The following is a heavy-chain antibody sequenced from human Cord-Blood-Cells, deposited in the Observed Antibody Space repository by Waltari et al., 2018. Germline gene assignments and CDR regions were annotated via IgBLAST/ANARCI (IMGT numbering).Heavy chain of an antibody. CDR3: ARENWNYYYGMDV. Sequence: EVQLVESGGGLVQPGGSLRLSCAASGFTFSDHYMDWVRQAPGKGLEWVGRTRNKANSYTTEYAASVKGRFTISRDESKNSLYLQMNSLKTEDTAVYYCARENWNYYYGMDVWGQGTTVTVSS. CDR2: TRNKANSYTT. D-gene: IGHD1-1*01. CDR1: GFTFSDHY. V-gene: IGHV3-72*01. J-gene: IGHJ6*02.